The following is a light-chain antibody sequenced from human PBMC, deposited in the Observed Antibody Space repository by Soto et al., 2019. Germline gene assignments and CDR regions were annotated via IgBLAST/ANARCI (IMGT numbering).Light chain of an antibody. V-gene: IGLV1-51*02. J-gene: IGLJ2*01. CDR1: SSNIGNNY. Sequence: QTVVTQPPSVSAAPGQKVTISCSGSSSNIGNNYVSWYQQLPGTAPKLLIYENNKRPSGIPDRFSGSKSDTSATLGITGLQTGDEADYYCGTWDSSLSAGVFGGGTKLTVL. CDR2: ENN. CDR3: GTWDSSLSAGV.